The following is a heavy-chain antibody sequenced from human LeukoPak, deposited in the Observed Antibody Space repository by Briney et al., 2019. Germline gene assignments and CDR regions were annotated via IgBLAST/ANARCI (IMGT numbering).Heavy chain of an antibody. V-gene: IGHV4-39*01. D-gene: IGHD3-10*01. CDR1: GGSISSSSYY. J-gene: IGHJ4*02. Sequence: PSETLSFTCTVSGGSISSSSYYWGWIRQPPGKGLEWIGSIYYSGSTYYNPSLKSRVTISVDTSKNQFSLKLSSVTAADTAVYYCARSGGSGSYYNVQFDYWGQGTLVTVSS. CDR3: ARSGGSGSYYNVQFDY. CDR2: IYYSGST.